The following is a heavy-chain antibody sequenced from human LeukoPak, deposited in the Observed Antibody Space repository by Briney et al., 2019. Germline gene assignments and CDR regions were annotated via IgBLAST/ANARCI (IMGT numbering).Heavy chain of an antibody. Sequence: SETLSLTCTVSGNSFGDYYWSWIRQPAGKGLEWIGRIYTSGSTNYNPSLKSRVTMSVDTSKNQFSLKLSSVTAADTAVYYCAGMTYYYDSSGYPGAFDIWGQGTMVTVSS. CDR3: AGMTYYYDSSGYPGAFDI. D-gene: IGHD3-22*01. V-gene: IGHV4-4*07. CDR1: GNSFGDYY. CDR2: IYTSGST. J-gene: IGHJ3*02.